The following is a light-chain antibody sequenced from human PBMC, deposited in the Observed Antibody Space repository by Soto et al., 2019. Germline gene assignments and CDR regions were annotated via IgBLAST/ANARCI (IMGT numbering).Light chain of an antibody. J-gene: IGLJ1*01. CDR2: RND. CDR1: SSNIGAGYE. CDR3: QSFDSSLRDYV. Sequence: QLVLTQPPSVSGAPGQRVTISCTGSSSNIGAGYEVHWYQHLPGTAPKLLIYRNDNRPSGVPDRFSGSKSGTSASLAITGLQAEDEADYYCQSFDSSLRDYVFGTGTKLTVL. V-gene: IGLV1-40*01.